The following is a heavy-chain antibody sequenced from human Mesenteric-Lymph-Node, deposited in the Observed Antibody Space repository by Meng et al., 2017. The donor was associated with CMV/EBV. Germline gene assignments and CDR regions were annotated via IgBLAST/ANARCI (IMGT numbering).Heavy chain of an antibody. D-gene: IGHD2-2*01. J-gene: IGHJ4*02. CDR2: INPDSGDT. CDR1: GYTFTDYF. V-gene: IGHV1-2*02. Sequence: ASVKVSCKASGYTFTDYFMHWVRQAPGQGLEWMGWINPDSGDTHYAQNFQDRVTMTRDTSIGTAYMELSSLRSDDTAIYYCTRRGQYCSSTRCSDFDYWGQGTLVTVSS. CDR3: TRRGQYCSSTRCSDFDY.